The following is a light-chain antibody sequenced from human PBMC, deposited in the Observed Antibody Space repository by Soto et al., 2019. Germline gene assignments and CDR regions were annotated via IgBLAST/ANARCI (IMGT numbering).Light chain of an antibody. CDR1: QSVSIY. V-gene: IGKV3-11*01. CDR3: QHRYSWPLT. Sequence: EIVLTQSPATLSLSPGERATLSCRASQSVSIYLAWYQHRPGQAPRLLIYDASNRATGIPARFSGSGSGTDFPLTISSLAPEDFAVYYCQHRYSWPLTFGGGTRVEIK. J-gene: IGKJ4*01. CDR2: DAS.